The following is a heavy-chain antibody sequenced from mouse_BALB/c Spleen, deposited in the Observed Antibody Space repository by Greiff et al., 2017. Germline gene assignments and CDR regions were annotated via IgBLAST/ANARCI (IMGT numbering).Heavy chain of an antibody. Sequence: QVQLQQPGAELVRPGASVKLSCKASGYTFTSYWINWVKQRPGQGLEWIGNIYPSDSYTNYNQKFKDKATLTVDKSSSTAYMQLSSPTSEDSAVYYCTRGDYGTYAMDYWGQGTSVTVSS. D-gene: IGHD2-1*01. CDR2: IYPSDSYT. V-gene: IGHV1-69*02. CDR3: TRGDYGTYAMDY. J-gene: IGHJ4*01. CDR1: GYTFTSYW.